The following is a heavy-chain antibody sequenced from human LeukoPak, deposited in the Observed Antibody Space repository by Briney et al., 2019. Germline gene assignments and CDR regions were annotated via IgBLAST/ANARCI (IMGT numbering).Heavy chain of an antibody. J-gene: IGHJ3*02. CDR1: GYTFTGYY. CDR3: ARDKVRGELEGDI. Sequence: AASVKVSCKASGYTFTGYYMHWVRQAPGQGFEWMGWINPNSGGTNYAQKFQGRVTMTRDTSISTAYMELSRLRSDDTAVYYCARDKVRGELEGDIWGQGTMVTVSS. CDR2: INPNSGGT. V-gene: IGHV1-2*02. D-gene: IGHD1-1*01.